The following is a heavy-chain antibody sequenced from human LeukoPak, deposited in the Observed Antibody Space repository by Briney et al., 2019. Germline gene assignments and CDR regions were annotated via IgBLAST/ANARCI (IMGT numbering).Heavy chain of an antibody. CDR2: ICGSDDST. V-gene: IGHV3-23*01. CDR1: GFTFSSYA. CDR3: AKAPPDSYYYYYGMDV. Sequence: GGSLRLSCAASGFTFSSYAMRWVRQAPGKGLEWVSAICGSDDSTYYADSVKGRFTISRDNSKNTMYLQMNSLRTEDTAVYYCAKAPPDSYYYYYGMDVWGQGTTVTVSS. J-gene: IGHJ6*02. D-gene: IGHD5-18*01.